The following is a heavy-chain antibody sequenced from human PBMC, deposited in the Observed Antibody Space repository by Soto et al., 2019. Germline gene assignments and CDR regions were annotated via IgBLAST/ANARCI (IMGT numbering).Heavy chain of an antibody. CDR3: ARALSMAQYYYYMDV. V-gene: IGHV1-18*01. CDR1: GYTFTTYG. CDR2: ISPYNGDT. J-gene: IGHJ6*03. Sequence: QVQLVQSGPEVKKPGASVKVSCKASGYTFTTYGISWVRQAPGQGLELMGWISPYNGDTHYAERFQGRLTMTTDTSATSAYMELRTLSSDDRAVYFCARALSMAQYYYYMDVWGKGTTVTVSS.